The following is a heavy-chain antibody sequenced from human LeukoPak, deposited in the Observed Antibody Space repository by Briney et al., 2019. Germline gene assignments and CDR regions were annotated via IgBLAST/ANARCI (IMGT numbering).Heavy chain of an antibody. CDR3: ARHGHYYDSSGREWNAFDI. J-gene: IGHJ3*02. Sequence: PSETLSLTCPVSGGSISSYYWSWIRQSPGQGLEWIGYIYYSGSTNYNPSLKSRVTISVDTSKNQFSLKLSSVTAADTAVYYCARHGHYYDSSGREWNAFDIWGQGTMVTVSS. V-gene: IGHV4-59*08. D-gene: IGHD3-22*01. CDR1: GGSISSYY. CDR2: IYYSGST.